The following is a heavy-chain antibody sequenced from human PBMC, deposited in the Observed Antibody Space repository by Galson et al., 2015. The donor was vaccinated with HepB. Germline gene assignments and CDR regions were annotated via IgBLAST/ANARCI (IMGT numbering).Heavy chain of an antibody. CDR3: GAGGYDFWSEPTGGYLDY. D-gene: IGHD3-3*01. J-gene: IGHJ4*02. CDR2: IKSKFVGGTT. V-gene: IGHV3-15*01. Sequence: SLRLSCATSGFTFSNAWMSWVRQAPGKGLEWVGRIKSKFVGGTTEYAPPVKGRFTISRDDSKNALYLQMNSLKTEDTAVYFCGAGGYDFWSEPTGGYLDYWGQGTLATVSS. CDR1: GFTFSNAW.